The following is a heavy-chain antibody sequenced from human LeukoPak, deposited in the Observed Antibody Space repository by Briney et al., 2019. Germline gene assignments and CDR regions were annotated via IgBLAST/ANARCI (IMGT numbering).Heavy chain of an antibody. J-gene: IGHJ4*02. D-gene: IGHD5-18*01. CDR3: ARSSGYTYGSDY. CDR2: IYFSGSI. CDR1: VVSISSYY. Sequence: SETLSLTCSVSVVSISSYYWSWIRQPPGRGLEWVGYIYFSGSINYNPSLKSRVTISADTSKNQLSLKLSSVTAADTAVYYCARSSGYTYGSDYWGQGTLVTVSS. V-gene: IGHV4-59*08.